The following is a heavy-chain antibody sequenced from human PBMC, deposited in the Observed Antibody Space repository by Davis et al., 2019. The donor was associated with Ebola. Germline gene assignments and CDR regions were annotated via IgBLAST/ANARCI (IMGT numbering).Heavy chain of an antibody. CDR1: GGSISSYY. V-gene: IGHV4-59*01. D-gene: IGHD2-15*01. CDR2: IYYSGST. Sequence: SETLSLTCTVSGGSISSYYWSWIRQPPGKGLEWIGYIYYSGSTNYNPSLKSRVTISVDTSKNQFSLKLSSVTAADTAVYYCARVEITAYCSGGSCYPDYWGQGTLVTVSS. J-gene: IGHJ4*02. CDR3: ARVEITAYCSGGSCYPDY.